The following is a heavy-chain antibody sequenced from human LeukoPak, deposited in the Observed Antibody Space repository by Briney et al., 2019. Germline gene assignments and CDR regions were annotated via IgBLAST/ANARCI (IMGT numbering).Heavy chain of an antibody. CDR1: GFIVSSNY. D-gene: IGHD3-9*01. J-gene: IGHJ4*02. Sequence: GGSLRLSCTASGFIVSSNYMSWARQAPGKGLEWVSVLYSGGSTYYADSVKGRFTISRDNSKNTLYLQMNSLRAEDTAVYYCARGKLGDYDILTGFAYWGQGTRVTVSS. CDR2: LYSGGST. V-gene: IGHV3-66*01. CDR3: ARGKLGDYDILTGFAY.